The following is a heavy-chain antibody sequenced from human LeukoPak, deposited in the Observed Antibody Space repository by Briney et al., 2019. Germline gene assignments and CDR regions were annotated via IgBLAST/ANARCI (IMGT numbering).Heavy chain of an antibody. CDR1: GFTFSNYW. D-gene: IGHD3-10*01. V-gene: IGHV3-7*01. CDR2: IKQDGGEK. CDR3: AGDRGGSASHGFGAFDI. Sequence: GGSLRLSCAASGFTFSNYWMNWVRQAPGKGLEWVANIKQDGGEKSYVDSVKGRFTISRDNAKNPLHLQMNSLRAEDTAVYYCAGDRGGSASHGFGAFDIWGQGTMVTVSS. J-gene: IGHJ3*02.